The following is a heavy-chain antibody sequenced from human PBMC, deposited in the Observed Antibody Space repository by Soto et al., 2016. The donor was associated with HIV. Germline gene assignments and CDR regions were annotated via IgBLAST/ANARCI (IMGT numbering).Heavy chain of an antibody. CDR2: ISGSGGST. J-gene: IGHJ4*02. V-gene: IGHV3-23*01. D-gene: IGHD6-19*01. CDR3: AKWGSGFSSGWYGSDFDY. CDR1: GFTFSSYA. Sequence: EVQLLESGGDLVQPGGSLRLSCAASGFTFSSYAMSWVRQAPGKGLEWVSAISGSGGSTYYADSVKGRFTISRDNSKNTLYLQMNGLRVEDTAVYYCAKWGSGFSSGWYGSDFDYWGQGTLITVSS.